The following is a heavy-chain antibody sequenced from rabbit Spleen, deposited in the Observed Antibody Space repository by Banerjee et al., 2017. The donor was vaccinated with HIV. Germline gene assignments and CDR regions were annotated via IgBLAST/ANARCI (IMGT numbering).Heavy chain of an antibody. CDR3: ARDLDGVIGWNFGW. Sequence: QSLEESGGGLVQPEGSLALTCKASGFSFSSSDYICWVRQAPGKGLEWISCIAGSSSDFTYSATWAKGRFTISKTSSTTVTLQMTSLTAADTATYFCARDLDGVIGWNFGWWGPGTLVTVS. CDR2: IAGSSSDFT. J-gene: IGHJ4*01. D-gene: IGHD1-1*01. V-gene: IGHV1S40*01. CDR1: GFSFSSSDY.